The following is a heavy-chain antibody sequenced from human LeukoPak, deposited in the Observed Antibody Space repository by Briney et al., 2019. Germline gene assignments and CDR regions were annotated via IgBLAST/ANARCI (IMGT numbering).Heavy chain of an antibody. D-gene: IGHD6-19*01. V-gene: IGHV4-59*08. J-gene: IGHJ4*02. Sequence: SETLSLTCTVSGGSISSYYWSWIRQPPGKGLEWIGYIYNSESTNYNPSLKSRVTISVDTSKNQFSLKLSSVTAADTAVYYCARRRYSSGQIDCWGQGAPVTVSS. CDR1: GGSISSYY. CDR3: ARRRYSSGQIDC. CDR2: IYNSEST.